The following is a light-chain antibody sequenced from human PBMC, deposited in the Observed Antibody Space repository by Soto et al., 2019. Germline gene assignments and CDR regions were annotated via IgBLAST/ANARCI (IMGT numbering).Light chain of an antibody. CDR2: GAS. Sequence: EVVVTQSPGTLSLSPGERATLSCRASPGTDANYLAWYQQKPGQAPRLLIYGASSRATGIPARFSGSGSRTDFTLTISRLEPEDFSMYYCQHYGKFPLTFGPGPSLDIK. J-gene: IGKJ3*01. CDR3: QHYGKFPLT. V-gene: IGKV3-20*01. CDR1: PGTDANY.